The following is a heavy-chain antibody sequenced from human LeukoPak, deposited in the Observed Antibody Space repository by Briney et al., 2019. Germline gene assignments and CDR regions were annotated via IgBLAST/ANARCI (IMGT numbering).Heavy chain of an antibody. J-gene: IGHJ4*02. CDR2: IYYSGST. D-gene: IGHD4-17*01. Sequence: SETLSLTCTVSDGSMSGYYWSWIRQPPGKGLEWIGYIYYSGSTNYNPSLKRRVTISEDRSMNQFSLKPSSVTAADTAVYYCARHKSDYGDYHAHWGQGTLVTVSS. CDR1: DGSMSGYY. CDR3: ARHKSDYGDYHAH. V-gene: IGHV4-59*08.